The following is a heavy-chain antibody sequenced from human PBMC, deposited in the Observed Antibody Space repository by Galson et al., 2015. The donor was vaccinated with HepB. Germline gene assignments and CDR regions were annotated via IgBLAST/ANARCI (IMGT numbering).Heavy chain of an antibody. V-gene: IGHV3-23*01. Sequence: SLRLSCAVSGFTFTNYAMNWVRQAPGRGLEWVSVISGSGDTTSYADAVKGRFTMSRDNSKNTLYLQMNSLRAEDTALYHCARKYSSSSGALGYWGQGTLVTVSS. CDR2: ISGSGDTT. J-gene: IGHJ4*02. CDR3: ARKYSSSSGALGY. D-gene: IGHD6-6*01. CDR1: GFTFTNYA.